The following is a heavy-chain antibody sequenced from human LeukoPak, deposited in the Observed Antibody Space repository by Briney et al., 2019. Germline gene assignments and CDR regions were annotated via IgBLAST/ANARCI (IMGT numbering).Heavy chain of an antibody. J-gene: IGHJ5*02. V-gene: IGHV1-69*13. CDR1: GGTFSSYA. D-gene: IGHD3-10*01. Sequence: ASVKVPCKASGGTFSSYAISWARQAPGQGLEWMGGIIPIFGTANYAQKFQGRVTITADESTSTAYMELSSLRSEDTAVYYCAREGSDWFDPWGQGTLVTVSS. CDR3: AREGSDWFDP. CDR2: IIPIFGTA.